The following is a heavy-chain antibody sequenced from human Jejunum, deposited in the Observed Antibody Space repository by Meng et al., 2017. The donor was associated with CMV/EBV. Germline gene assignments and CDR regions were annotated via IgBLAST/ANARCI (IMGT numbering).Heavy chain of an antibody. CDR2: IYPGESDT. D-gene: IGHD5-18*01. J-gene: IGHJ6*02. CDR3: ARRGYSYGYGMDV. CDR1: GYSFTNYW. V-gene: IGHV5-51*01. Sequence: SGYSFTNYWIGWVRQMPGKGLEWMGIIYPGESDTRYSPSFQGQVIISADKSITTAYLQWSSLKASDTAMYYCARRGYSYGYGMDVWGQGTTVTVSS.